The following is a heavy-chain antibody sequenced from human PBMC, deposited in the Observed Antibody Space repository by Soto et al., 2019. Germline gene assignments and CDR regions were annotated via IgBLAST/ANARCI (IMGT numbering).Heavy chain of an antibody. J-gene: IGHJ5*02. V-gene: IGHV1-2*02. D-gene: IGHD3-10*01. CDR2: INPKSGAS. CDR3: TIELSTYNWFDP. Sequence: ASVKVSCKAFGYSFIDYYIHWVRQAPGQGLEWMGWINPKSGASNYAQKFQGRVNMTGDTSLSAAYMELSSLTADDTAVYYCTIELSTYNWFDPWGQGTKVTVYS. CDR1: GYSFIDYY.